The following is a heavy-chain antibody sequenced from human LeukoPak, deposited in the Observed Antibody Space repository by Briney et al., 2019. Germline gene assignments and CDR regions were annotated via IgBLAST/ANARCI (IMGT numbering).Heavy chain of an antibody. Sequence: LETLSLTCTVSGGSMSSFYWSWFRQPPGKGLEWIGYIYYSGSTNYNPSLKSRVTISVDTSKNQFSLKLSSVTAADTAVYYCARVSEPYYDFWSGYYAYYFDYWGQGTLVTVSS. D-gene: IGHD3-3*01. CDR3: ARVSEPYYDFWSGYYAYYFDY. CDR1: GGSMSSFY. V-gene: IGHV4-59*01. J-gene: IGHJ4*02. CDR2: IYYSGST.